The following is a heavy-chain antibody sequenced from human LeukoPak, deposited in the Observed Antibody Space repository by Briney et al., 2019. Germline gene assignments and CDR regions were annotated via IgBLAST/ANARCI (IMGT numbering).Heavy chain of an antibody. D-gene: IGHD3-3*01. CDR2: INHSGST. V-gene: IGHV4-34*01. J-gene: IGHJ4*02. CDR3: ASTQNYDLHFDY. Sequence: SETLSLTCAVYGGSFSGYYWSWIRQPPGKGLEWIGEINHSGSTNYNPSLESRVTISVDTSKNQFSLNLSSVTAADTAFYYCASTQNYDLHFDYWGQGTLVTVSS. CDR1: GGSFSGYY.